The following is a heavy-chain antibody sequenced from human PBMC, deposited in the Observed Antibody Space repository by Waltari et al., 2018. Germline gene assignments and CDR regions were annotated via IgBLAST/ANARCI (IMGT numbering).Heavy chain of an antibody. CDR1: GFTFNKYA. Sequence: DVQLLESGGGLVQPGGSLRLSCAASGFTFNKYAMSWVRQAPGKGLEWNSAISGSGSSTYDADSVKGRFTISRDNLKNTINVQMDSLRVEDTAVYYCVRHQSVAGKAWFDPWGQGTLVSVSP. J-gene: IGHJ5*02. D-gene: IGHD6-19*01. V-gene: IGHV3-23*01. CDR3: VRHQSVAGKAWFDP. CDR2: ISGSGSST.